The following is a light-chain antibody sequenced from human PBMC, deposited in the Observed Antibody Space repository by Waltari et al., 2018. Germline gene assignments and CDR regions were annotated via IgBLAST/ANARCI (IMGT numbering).Light chain of an antibody. CDR3: QQRSNWPPYT. CDR1: QRVSSY. J-gene: IGKJ2*01. CDR2: DAS. Sequence: EIVLTQSPATLSLSPGERATISCRASQRVSSYLAWYQQKPGQAPRLLIYDASNRATGIPARFSGSGSGTDFTLTISSLEPEDFAVYYCQQRSNWPPYTFGQGTKLEIK. V-gene: IGKV3-11*01.